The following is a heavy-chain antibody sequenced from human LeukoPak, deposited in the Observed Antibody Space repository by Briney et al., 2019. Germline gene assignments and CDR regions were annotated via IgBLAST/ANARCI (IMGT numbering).Heavy chain of an antibody. CDR3: ARFVRFLGYTGDY. J-gene: IGHJ4*02. Sequence: WASVKVSCKASGYTFTSYDINWVRQATGQGLEWMGWMNPNSVNTGYAQKFQGRVTMTRNTSISTAYMELSSLRSEDTAVYFCARFVRFLGYTGDYWGQGTPVTVSS. CDR2: MNPNSVNT. D-gene: IGHD5-24*01. CDR1: GYTFTSYD. V-gene: IGHV1-8*01.